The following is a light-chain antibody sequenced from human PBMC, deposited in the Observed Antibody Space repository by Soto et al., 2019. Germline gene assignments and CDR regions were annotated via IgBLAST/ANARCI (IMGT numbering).Light chain of an antibody. V-gene: IGKV4-1*01. Sequence: DIVLTQSPDSLAVSLGERATISCKSSQSVLDRSNNKNYLAWYQQKPRQPPKMLIYWASTRESGLPDRFSGSGSGTDFTLTISGVQSEDVAVSFCHQYKTSPHTFGQGTTVEIK. CDR3: HQYKTSPHT. CDR2: WAS. CDR1: QSVLDRSNNKNY. J-gene: IGKJ1*01.